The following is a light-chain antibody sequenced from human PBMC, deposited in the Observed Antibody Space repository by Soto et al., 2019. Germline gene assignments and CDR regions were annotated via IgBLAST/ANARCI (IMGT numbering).Light chain of an antibody. CDR1: QDMNTY. V-gene: IGKV1-9*01. CDR3: QKLNSYPLT. CDR2: GAS. J-gene: IGKJ4*01. Sequence: DIQLTQSPAFLSASVGDTVTITCRASQDMNTYIAWYQHTPGKAPKLLIYGASTLQSGVPARLSGSESGAVLTLRISRLQPEDFATYYCQKLNSYPLTCGGGTKVDIK.